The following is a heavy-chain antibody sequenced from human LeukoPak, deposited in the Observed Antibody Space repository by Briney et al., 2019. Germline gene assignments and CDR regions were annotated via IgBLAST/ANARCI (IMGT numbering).Heavy chain of an antibody. J-gene: IGHJ5*02. D-gene: IGHD2-2*01. CDR1: GGSISSYY. Sequence: SETLSLTCTVSGGSISSYYWSWIRQPPGKGLEWIGYIYTSGSTNYNPSLKSRVTISVDTSKNQFSLKLSSVTAADTAVYYCARCRRVTRDWFDRWGQGALVTVSS. V-gene: IGHV4-4*09. CDR2: IYTSGST. CDR3: ARCRRVTRDWFDR.